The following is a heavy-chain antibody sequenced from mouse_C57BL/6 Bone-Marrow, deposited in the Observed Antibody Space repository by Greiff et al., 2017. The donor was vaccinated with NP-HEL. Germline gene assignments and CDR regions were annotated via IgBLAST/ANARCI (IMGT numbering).Heavy chain of an antibody. D-gene: IGHD1-1*02. J-gene: IGHJ2*01. CDR3: TAGYGRSYFDY. CDR1: GFTFSNYW. CDR2: IRLKSDNYAT. V-gene: IGHV6-3*01. Sequence: EVMLVESGGGLVQPGGSMKLSCVASGFTFSNYWMNWVRQSPEKGLEWVAQIRLKSDNYATHYAESVKGRFTISRDDSKSSVYLQMNNLRAEDTGIYYCTAGYGRSYFDYWGQGTTLTVSS.